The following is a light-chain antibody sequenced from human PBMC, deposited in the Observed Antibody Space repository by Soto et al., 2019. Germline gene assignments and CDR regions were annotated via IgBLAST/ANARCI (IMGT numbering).Light chain of an antibody. Sequence: QSALTQPPSASGSPGQSVTISCTGTSSDVGIYNYVSWYQQHPGKAPKLMIYEVTKRPSGVPDRSSGSKFGNTASLTVSGLQADDEADYYCSSYAGSRVFGGGTQLTVL. V-gene: IGLV2-8*01. CDR3: SSYAGSRV. CDR1: SSDVGIYNY. J-gene: IGLJ2*01. CDR2: EVT.